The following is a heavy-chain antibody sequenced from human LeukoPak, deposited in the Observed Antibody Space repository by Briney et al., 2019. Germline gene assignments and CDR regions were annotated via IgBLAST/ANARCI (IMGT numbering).Heavy chain of an antibody. J-gene: IGHJ4*02. CDR1: GFTVSSNY. Sequence: GGSLRPSCAASGFTVSSNYMSWVRQAPGKGLEWVSVIYSGGSTYYADSVKGRFTISRDNPKNTLYLQMNSLRAEATAVYYCARETYSGSYLGDLDYWGQGTLVTVSS. D-gene: IGHD1-26*01. CDR3: ARETYSGSYLGDLDY. CDR2: IYSGGST. V-gene: IGHV3-66*01.